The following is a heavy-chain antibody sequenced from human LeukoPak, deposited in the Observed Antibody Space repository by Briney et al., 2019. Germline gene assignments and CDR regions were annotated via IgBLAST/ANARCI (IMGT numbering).Heavy chain of an antibody. D-gene: IGHD6-13*01. CDR1: GGSISSSSYY. CDR2: IYYSGST. Sequence: ASETLSLTCTVSGGSISSSSYYWGWIRQPPGKGLEWIGSIYYSGSTYYNPSLKSRVTISVDTSKNQFSLKLSSVTAADTAVYYCARQRVAAANNWFDPWGQGTLVTVSS. CDR3: ARQRVAAANNWFDP. V-gene: IGHV4-39*01. J-gene: IGHJ5*02.